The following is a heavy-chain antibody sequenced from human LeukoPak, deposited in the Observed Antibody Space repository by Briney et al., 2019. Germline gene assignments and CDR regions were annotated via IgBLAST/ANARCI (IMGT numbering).Heavy chain of an antibody. CDR3: VRDGDAYNFDF. CDR2: ISYDGSFQ. D-gene: IGHD5-24*01. V-gene: IGHV3-30-3*01. CDR1: GFTFSSHA. J-gene: IGHJ4*02. Sequence: GGSLRLSCSVSGFTFSSHAMHWVRQAPGKGLECVAYISYDGSFQYHADSVKGRFTISRDNARNTLSLHMISLRAEDTAVYFCVRDGDAYNFDFWGQGVLVTVSS.